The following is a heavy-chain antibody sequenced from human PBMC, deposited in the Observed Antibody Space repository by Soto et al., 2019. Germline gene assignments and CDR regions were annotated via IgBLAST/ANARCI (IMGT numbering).Heavy chain of an antibody. CDR1: GFTFSSYA. J-gene: IGHJ5*02. D-gene: IGHD4-4*01. CDR3: ARAPTVTRPFAP. Sequence: QVQLVESGGGVVQPGRSLRLSCAASGFTFSSYAMHWVRQAPGKGLEWVAVISYDGSNKYYADSVKGRFTISRDNYKNTLYLQMNSLRAEDTAVYYCARAPTVTRPFAPWGQGTLVTVSS. V-gene: IGHV3-30-3*01. CDR2: ISYDGSNK.